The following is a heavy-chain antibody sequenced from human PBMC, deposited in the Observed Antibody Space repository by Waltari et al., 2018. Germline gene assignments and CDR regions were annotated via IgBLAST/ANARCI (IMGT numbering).Heavy chain of an antibody. CDR1: GYTFTSYY. CDR2: NNPGGGST. Sequence: QVQLVQSGAEVKKPGASVKVSCKASGYTFTSYYMHWVRQAPGQGLEWMGINNPGGGSTSDGKKFQGRVPMTRETSTSTVYMELSSLRSEDTAVYYCARGSSSWLSYFDYWGQGTLVTVSS. J-gene: IGHJ4*02. D-gene: IGHD6-13*01. CDR3: ARGSSSWLSYFDY. V-gene: IGHV1-46*01.